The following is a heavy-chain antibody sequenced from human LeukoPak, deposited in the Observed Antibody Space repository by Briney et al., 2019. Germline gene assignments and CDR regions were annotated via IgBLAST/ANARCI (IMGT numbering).Heavy chain of an antibody. CDR3: AKDDSTLGQSVNHYFDY. J-gene: IGHJ4*02. CDR2: ISYDGSNT. CDR1: GFTFTSYG. D-gene: IGHD3-16*01. V-gene: IGHV3-30*18. Sequence: GRSLRLSCAASGFTFTSYGMHWVRQAPGKGLEWVAVISYDGSNTYYADSVKGQFTISRDDSKNTLFLHMNSLRAEDTAVYFCAKDDSTLGQSVNHYFDYWGQGTLVTVSS.